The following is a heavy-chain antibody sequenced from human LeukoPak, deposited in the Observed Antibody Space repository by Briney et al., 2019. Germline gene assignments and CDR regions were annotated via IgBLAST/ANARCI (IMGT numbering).Heavy chain of an antibody. V-gene: IGHV3-23*01. Sequence: TGGSLRLSCAASGFTFSSYAMYWVRQAPGKGLEWVSGIFGSGGSTHYADSVKGRFTISRDNSKNTVYLQMNSLRAEDTAVYCCAKTTTGYSSGRFPGWPVDYWGQGTLVTVSS. CDR2: IFGSGGST. D-gene: IGHD6-19*01. CDR1: GFTFSSYA. J-gene: IGHJ4*02. CDR3: AKTTTGYSSGRFPGWPVDY.